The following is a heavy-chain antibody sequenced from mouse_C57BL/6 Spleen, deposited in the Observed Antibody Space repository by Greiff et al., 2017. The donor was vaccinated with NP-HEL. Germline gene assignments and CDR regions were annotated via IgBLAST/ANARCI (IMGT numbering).Heavy chain of an antibody. Sequence: EVKVVESEGGLVQPGSSMKLSCTASGFTFSDYYMAWVRQVPEKGLEWVANINYDGSSTYYLDSLKSRFIISRDNAKNILYLQMSSLKSEDTATYYCARGLLWFSYWYFDVWGTGTTVTVSS. V-gene: IGHV5-16*01. CDR3: ARGLLWFSYWYFDV. J-gene: IGHJ1*03. CDR1: GFTFSDYY. CDR2: INYDGSST. D-gene: IGHD2-9*01.